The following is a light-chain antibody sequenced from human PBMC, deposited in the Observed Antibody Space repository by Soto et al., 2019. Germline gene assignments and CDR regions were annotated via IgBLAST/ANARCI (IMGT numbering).Light chain of an antibody. J-gene: IGKJ4*01. Sequence: EIVLTQSPATLSLSPGERATLSCRASQSVGSSLAWYQQRPGQAPRLLIYDASNRATGIPARFSGSGSRTDFTLTISSLEPEDFAVYYCQQFDDSLPKLTFGGGTKVEIK. V-gene: IGKV3-11*01. CDR2: DAS. CDR3: QQFDDSLPKLT. CDR1: QSVGSS.